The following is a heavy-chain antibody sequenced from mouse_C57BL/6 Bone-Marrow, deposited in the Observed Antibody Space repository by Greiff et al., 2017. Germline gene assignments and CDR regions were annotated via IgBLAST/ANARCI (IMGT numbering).Heavy chain of an antibody. V-gene: IGHV1-69*01. D-gene: IGHD1-1*01. CDR2: LDPSDSYT. Sequence: VQLQQPGAELVMPGASVKLSCKASGYTFTSYWMHWVKQRPGQGLEWIGELDPSDSYTNYNQKFKGKSTLTVDKSSSTAYMQLSSLTSEDSAVYYCASYCGSQTPYAMDYWGQGTSVTVSS. J-gene: IGHJ4*01. CDR3: ASYCGSQTPYAMDY. CDR1: GYTFTSYW.